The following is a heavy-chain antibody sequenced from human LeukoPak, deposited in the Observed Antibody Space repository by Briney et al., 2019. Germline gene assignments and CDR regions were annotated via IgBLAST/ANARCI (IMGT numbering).Heavy chain of an antibody. CDR3: ARSRRRVLAPHHTPSAIFDY. V-gene: IGHV4-38-2*02. CDR2: IYHSGST. J-gene: IGHJ4*02. D-gene: IGHD2-21*01. Sequence: SETLSLTCTVSDDSISSGFYWGWIRQPPGKGLEWIGSIYHSGSTYYNPSLKSRVTISVDTSKNQFSLRLSSVTAADTAVYYCARSRRRVLAPHHTPSAIFDYWGQGTLVTVSS. CDR1: DDSISSGFY.